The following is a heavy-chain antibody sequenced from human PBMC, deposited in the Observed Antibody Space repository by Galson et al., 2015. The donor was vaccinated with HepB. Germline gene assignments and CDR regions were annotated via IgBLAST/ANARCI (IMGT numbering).Heavy chain of an antibody. Sequence: SETLSLTCTVSGGSISSYYWSWIRQPPGKGLEWIGYIYYSGSTNYNPSLKSRVTISVGTSKNQFSLKLSSVTAADTAVYYCARGRDFDAFDIWGQGTMVTVSS. CDR1: GGSISSYY. CDR2: IYYSGST. J-gene: IGHJ3*02. V-gene: IGHV4-59*01. D-gene: IGHD3-10*01. CDR3: ARGRDFDAFDI.